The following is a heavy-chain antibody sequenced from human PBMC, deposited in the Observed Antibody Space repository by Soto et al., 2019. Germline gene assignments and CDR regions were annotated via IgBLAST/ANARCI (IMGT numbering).Heavy chain of an antibody. J-gene: IGHJ5*02. CDR1: GFTFSSYG. Sequence: QVQLVESGGGVVQPGRSLRLSCAASGFTFSSYGMHWVRQAPGKGLEWVAVISYDGSNKYYADSVKGRLTISRDNSKNTLDLQMNSLRAEDTAVYYCAKDWGIAAAGTRNGFDPWGQGTLVTVSS. D-gene: IGHD6-13*01. CDR3: AKDWGIAAAGTRNGFDP. CDR2: ISYDGSNK. V-gene: IGHV3-30*18.